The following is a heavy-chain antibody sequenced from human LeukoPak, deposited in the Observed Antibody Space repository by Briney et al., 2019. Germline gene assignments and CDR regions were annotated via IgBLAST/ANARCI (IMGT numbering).Heavy chain of an antibody. CDR1: GFSFGNCW. Sequence: GGSLRLSCAASGFSFGNCWMSWVRQAPGKGLEWVARIKRTTDGGTTDYAAPVKGRFTISRDDSINTLHLQMNSLKTDDAAVYFYVAGLGTSDLDYWGQGTLVTVSS. J-gene: IGHJ4*02. CDR2: IKRTTDGGTT. D-gene: IGHD7-27*01. V-gene: IGHV3-15*01. CDR3: VAGLGTSDLDY.